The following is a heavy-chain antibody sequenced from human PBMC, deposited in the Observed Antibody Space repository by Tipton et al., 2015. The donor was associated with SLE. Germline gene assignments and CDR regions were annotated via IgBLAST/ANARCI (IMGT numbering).Heavy chain of an antibody. J-gene: IGHJ5*02. CDR1: GGSITNRHHY. V-gene: IGHV4-39*07. CDR3: ARESGDL. Sequence: TLSLICTVSGGSITNRHHYWGWIRQPPGKGLEWIGSIYYSGTSYYNPSLESRVTISVDTSKNQFSLKLSSVTAADTAIYYCARESGDLWGQGTLVTVSS. CDR2: IYYSGTS. D-gene: IGHD1-26*01.